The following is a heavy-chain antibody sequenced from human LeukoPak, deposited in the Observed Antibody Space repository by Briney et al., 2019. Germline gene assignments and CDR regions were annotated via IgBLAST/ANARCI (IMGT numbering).Heavy chain of an antibody. CDR1: GITVTDSY. CDR3: ARGGSSSFPYYFDY. D-gene: IGHD6-13*01. CDR2: IYKGGST. J-gene: IGHJ4*02. Sequence: GGSLRLSCAASGITVTDSYMSWVRLAPGKGLGWVSVIYKGGSTYYADSVKGRFTISRDNSKNTLYLQMNSLRAEDTAVYYCARGGSSSFPYYFDYWGQGTLVTVPS. V-gene: IGHV3-66*01.